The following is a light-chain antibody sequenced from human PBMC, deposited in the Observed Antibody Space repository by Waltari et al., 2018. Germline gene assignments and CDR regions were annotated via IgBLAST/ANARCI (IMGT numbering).Light chain of an antibody. Sequence: QSALTQPASVSGSPGQSITISCIGTSSAVGGYHYVSWYQQHPGKVPKLMIYEVSNRPSGFSNRFTASKSGNTASLTISGLQAEDEADYYCSSYTSSNSWVFGGGTKLTVL. V-gene: IGLV2-14*01. CDR3: SSYTSSNSWV. CDR1: SSAVGGYHY. CDR2: EVS. J-gene: IGLJ3*02.